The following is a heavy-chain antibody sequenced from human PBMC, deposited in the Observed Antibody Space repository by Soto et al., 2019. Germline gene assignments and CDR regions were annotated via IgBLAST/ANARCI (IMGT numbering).Heavy chain of an antibody. D-gene: IGHD2-2*01. J-gene: IGHJ6*02. V-gene: IGHV1-69*13. CDR2: IIPIFGTA. Sequence: SVKVSCKASGGTFSSYAISWVRQAPGQGLEWMGGIIPIFGTANYAQKFQGRVTITADESTSTAYMELSSLRSEDTAVYYCARAGVYCSSTSCYYYYYYGMDVWGQGTTVTVSS. CDR1: GGTFSSYA. CDR3: ARAGVYCSSTSCYYYYYYGMDV.